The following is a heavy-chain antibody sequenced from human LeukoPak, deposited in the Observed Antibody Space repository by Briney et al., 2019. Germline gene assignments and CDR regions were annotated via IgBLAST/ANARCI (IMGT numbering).Heavy chain of an antibody. D-gene: IGHD3-16*01. CDR1: GGSISSGDYY. V-gene: IGHV4-30-4*01. J-gene: IGHJ4*02. Sequence: SETLSLTCTVSGGSISSGDYYWSWIRQPPGKGLEWIGYIYYSGSTNYNPSLKSRVTISIDTSKNQFSLKLRSVTAADTAVYYCTRSPPPGATAYGVVDLWGQGTLVTVSS. CDR2: IYYSGST. CDR3: TRSPPPGATAYGVVDL.